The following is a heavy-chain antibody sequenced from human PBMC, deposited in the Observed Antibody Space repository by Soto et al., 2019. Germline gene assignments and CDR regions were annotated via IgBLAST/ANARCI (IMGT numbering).Heavy chain of an antibody. CDR1: GFTFSSYG. CDR3: AKNYVWGSPYNIDY. CDR2: ISYDGSNK. V-gene: IGHV3-30*18. Sequence: GGSLRLSCAASGFTFSSYGMHWVRQAPGKGLEWVAVISYDGSNKYYADSVKGRFTISRDNSKNTLYLQMNSLRAEDTAVYYCAKNYVWGSPYNIDYWGQGTQVTVSS. D-gene: IGHD3-16*01. J-gene: IGHJ4*02.